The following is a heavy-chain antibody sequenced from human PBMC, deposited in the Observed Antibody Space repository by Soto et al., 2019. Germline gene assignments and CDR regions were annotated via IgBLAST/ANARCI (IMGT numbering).Heavy chain of an antibody. J-gene: IGHJ5*02. CDR2: INHSGST. Sequence: SETLSLTCAVYGGSFSGYYWSWIRQPPGKGLEWIGEINHSGSTNYNPSLKSRVTISVDTSKNQFSLKLSSVTAADTAVYYCARGRPRLIVVVPDARRSWFDPWGQGTLVTVSS. D-gene: IGHD2-2*01. CDR1: GGSFSGYY. V-gene: IGHV4-34*01. CDR3: ARGRPRLIVVVPDARRSWFDP.